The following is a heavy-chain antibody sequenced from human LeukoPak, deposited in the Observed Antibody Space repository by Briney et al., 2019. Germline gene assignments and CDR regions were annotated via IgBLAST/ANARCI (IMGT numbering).Heavy chain of an antibody. CDR3: ARHYGSGSSDDY. Sequence: TSETLSLTCTVSGGSISSYYWSWIRQPPGKGLEWIGYIYYSGSTNYNPSLKSRVTISVDTSKNQFSLKLSSVTAADTAVYYCARHYGSGSSDDYWGQGTLVTVSS. V-gene: IGHV4-59*08. CDR1: GGSISSYY. J-gene: IGHJ4*02. D-gene: IGHD3-10*01. CDR2: IYYSGST.